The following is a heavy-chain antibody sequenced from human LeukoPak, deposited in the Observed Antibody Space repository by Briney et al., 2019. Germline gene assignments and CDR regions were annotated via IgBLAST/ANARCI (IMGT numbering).Heavy chain of an antibody. CDR2: ISGSGGST. J-gene: IGHJ1*01. D-gene: IGHD2-15*01. V-gene: IGHV3-23*01. CDR1: GFTFSSYA. Sequence: PGGSLRLSCAASGFTFSSYAMSWVRQAPGKGLEWVSAISGSGGSTYYADSVKGRFTISRDNSKNTLYLQMNSLRAEDTAVYYREKDIVVVVAAPPSEFQHWGQGTLVTVSS. CDR3: EKDIVVVVAAPPSEFQH.